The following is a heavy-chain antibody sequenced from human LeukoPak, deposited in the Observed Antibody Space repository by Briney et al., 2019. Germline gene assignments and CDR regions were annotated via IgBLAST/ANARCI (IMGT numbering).Heavy chain of an antibody. CDR2: IYHSGST. J-gene: IGHJ5*02. CDR3: ARHEEGVRTVYNWFDP. CDR1: GGSISSSNW. Sequence: SGTLSLTCAVSGGSISSSNWWSWVRQPPGKGLEWIGEIYHSGSTNYNPSLKSRVTISVDKSKNQFSLKLSSVTAADTAVYYCARHEEGVRTVYNWFDPWGQGTLVTVSS. V-gene: IGHV4-4*02. D-gene: IGHD4-17*01.